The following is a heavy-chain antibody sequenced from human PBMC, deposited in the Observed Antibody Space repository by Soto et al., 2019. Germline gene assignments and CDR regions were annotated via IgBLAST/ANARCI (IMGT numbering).Heavy chain of an antibody. V-gene: IGHV1-69*06. CDR2: IIPIFGTA. CDR3: ARQYYDSSGYYWNAFDI. D-gene: IGHD3-22*01. J-gene: IGHJ3*02. Sequence: SVKVSCKASGGTFSSYAISWVRQAPGQGLEWMGGIIPIFGTANYAQKFQGRVTITADKSTSTAYMELSSLRSEDTAVYYCARQYYDSSGYYWNAFDIWGQGTMVTVSS. CDR1: GGTFSSYA.